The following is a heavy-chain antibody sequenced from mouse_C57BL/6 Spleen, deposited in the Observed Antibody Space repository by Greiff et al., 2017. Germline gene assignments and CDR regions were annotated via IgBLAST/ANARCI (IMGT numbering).Heavy chain of an antibody. V-gene: IGHV1-82*01. CDR1: GYAFSSSW. CDR3: ARRDYYGSDY. CDR2: IYPGDGDT. J-gene: IGHJ4*01. Sequence: VQRVESGPELVKPGASVKISCKASGYAFSSSWMNWVKQRPGKGLEWIGRIYPGDGDTNYNGKFKGKATLTADKSSSTAYMQLSSLTSEDSAVYFCARRDYYGSDYWGQGTSVTVSS.